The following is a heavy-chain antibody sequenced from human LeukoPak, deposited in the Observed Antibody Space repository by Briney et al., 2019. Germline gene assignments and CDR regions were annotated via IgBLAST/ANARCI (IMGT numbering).Heavy chain of an antibody. D-gene: IGHD3-22*01. CDR3: ARDRSGYYYGNDAFDI. CDR2: ISSSGSTI. CDR1: GFTFSDYY. V-gene: IGHV3-11*01. J-gene: IGHJ3*02. Sequence: GGSLRLSCAASGFTFSDYYMSWIRQAPGKGLEWVSYISSSGSTIYYADSVKGRFTIPRDNAKNSLYLQMNSLRAEDTAVYYCARDRSGYYYGNDAFDIWGQGTMVTVSS.